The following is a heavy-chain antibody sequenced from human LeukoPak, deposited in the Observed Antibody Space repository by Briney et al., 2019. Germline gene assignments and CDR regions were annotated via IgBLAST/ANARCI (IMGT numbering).Heavy chain of an antibody. V-gene: IGHV3-33*01. CDR3: ARSYYDSSGYYLVSYYYGMDV. D-gene: IGHD3-22*01. Sequence: QPGGSLRLSCAASGFTFSSYGMHWLRQAPGKGLEWVAVIWYDGSNKYYADSVKGRFTISRDNSKNTLYLQMNSLRAEDTAVYYCARSYYDSSGYYLVSYYYGMDVWGQGTTVTVSS. CDR2: IWYDGSNK. J-gene: IGHJ6*02. CDR1: GFTFSSYG.